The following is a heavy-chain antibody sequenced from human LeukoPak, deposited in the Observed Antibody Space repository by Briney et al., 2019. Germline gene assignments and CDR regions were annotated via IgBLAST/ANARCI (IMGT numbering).Heavy chain of an antibody. D-gene: IGHD6-13*01. J-gene: IGHJ4*02. CDR3: AKAPKRGSWYFDY. Sequence: GGSLRLSCAASGFTFSSYGMHWVRQAPGKGLEWVAVISYDGSNKYYADSVKGRFTISRDNSKNTLYLQMNTLRSEDTAVYYCAKAPKRGSWYFDYWGQGTLVTVSS. V-gene: IGHV3-30*18. CDR2: ISYDGSNK. CDR1: GFTFSSYG.